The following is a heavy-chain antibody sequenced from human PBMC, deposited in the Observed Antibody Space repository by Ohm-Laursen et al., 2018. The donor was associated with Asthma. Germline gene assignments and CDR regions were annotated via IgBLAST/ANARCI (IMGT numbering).Heavy chain of an antibody. CDR1: GYTFSRYS. V-gene: IGHV3-21*01. CDR2: ISTASSFI. J-gene: IGHJ6*02. D-gene: IGHD3-10*01. Sequence: GSLRLSCAASGYTFSRYSIHWVRQIPGKGLEWVASISTASSFIYYADSVRGRFTTSRDNARNSLYLQMNSLRAEDTAVYYCARAGFQGVSYYYYYGMDVWGQGTTVTVSS. CDR3: ARAGFQGVSYYYYYGMDV.